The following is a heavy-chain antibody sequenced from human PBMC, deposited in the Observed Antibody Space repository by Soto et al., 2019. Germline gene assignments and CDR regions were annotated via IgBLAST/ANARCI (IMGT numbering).Heavy chain of an antibody. D-gene: IGHD6-6*01. Sequence: SGPTLVNPTQTLTLTCTFSGFSLSSSGMRVSWVRQPPGKALEWLARIDLDDDKFYSTSLKTRLTISKDTSKNQVVLTMTNMDTVDTATYYCARISSSFSRPWEAEYRIDFWGQGITVTVSS. J-gene: IGHJ6*02. V-gene: IGHV2-70*04. CDR3: ARISSSFSRPWEAEYRIDF. CDR2: IDLDDDK. CDR1: GFSLSSSGMR.